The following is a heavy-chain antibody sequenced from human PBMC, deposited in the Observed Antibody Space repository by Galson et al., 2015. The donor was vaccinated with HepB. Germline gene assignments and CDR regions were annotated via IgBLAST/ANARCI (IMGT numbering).Heavy chain of an antibody. Sequence: SLRLSCAASGFAFDTHAMSWVRQAPGRGLEWISSISGNGDSTFYADSVKGRFTVSRDNSKNMLYLQMNSLRAEDAGLYFCAKGFGLFDSWGQGILVTVSS. J-gene: IGHJ5*01. CDR3: AKGFGLFDS. V-gene: IGHV3-23*01. CDR2: ISGNGDST. CDR1: GFAFDTHA. D-gene: IGHD3-16*01.